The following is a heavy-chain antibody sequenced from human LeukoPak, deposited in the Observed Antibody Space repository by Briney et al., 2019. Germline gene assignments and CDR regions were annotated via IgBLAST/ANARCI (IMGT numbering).Heavy chain of an antibody. J-gene: IGHJ4*02. CDR3: TRGLAPDPGYFDS. D-gene: IGHD1-14*01. CDR2: FFTNGNT. Sequence: PGGSLRLSCVVSGFSVSSNYMSWVRQAPGKGLEWDSSFFTNGNTYYADSVKGRFTISRDNSKNTVYLQMNRLRAEDTAVYYCTRGLAPDPGYFDSWGQGTLVTVSS. CDR1: GFSVSSNY. V-gene: IGHV3-53*01.